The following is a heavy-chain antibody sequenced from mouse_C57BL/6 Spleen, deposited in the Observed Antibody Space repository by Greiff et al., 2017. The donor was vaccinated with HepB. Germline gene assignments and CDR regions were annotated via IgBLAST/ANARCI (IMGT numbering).Heavy chain of an antibody. Sequence: QVQLQQPGAELVRPGSSVKLSCKASGYTFTSYWMHWVKQRPIQGLEWIGNIDPSDSETHYNQKFKDKATLTVDKSSSTAYMQLSSLTSEDSAVYYCARPHYYGSSPRFAYWGQGTLVTVSA. CDR2: IDPSDSET. J-gene: IGHJ3*01. V-gene: IGHV1-52*01. D-gene: IGHD1-1*01. CDR3: ARPHYYGSSPRFAY. CDR1: GYTFTSYW.